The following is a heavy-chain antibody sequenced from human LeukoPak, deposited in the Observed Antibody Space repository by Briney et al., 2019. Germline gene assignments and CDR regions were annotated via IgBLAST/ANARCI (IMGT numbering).Heavy chain of an antibody. CDR1: GGSISSYY. CDR3: ARVLCFGDSTLFDS. Sequence: SETLSLTCTVSGGSISSYYWSWIRQPPGKGLEWIGYIYYSGSTNYNPSLKSRVTISVDTSKNQFSLKLSSVTAADTAVYYCARVLCFGDSTLFDSGGREPLVTVSS. D-gene: IGHD3-10*01. CDR2: IYYSGST. V-gene: IGHV4-59*01. J-gene: IGHJ4*02.